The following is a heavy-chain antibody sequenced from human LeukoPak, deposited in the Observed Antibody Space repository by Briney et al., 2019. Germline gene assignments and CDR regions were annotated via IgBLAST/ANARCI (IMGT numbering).Heavy chain of an antibody. CDR2: ISAYNGNT. Sequence: ASVKVSCKASGYTFTSYGISWVRQAPGQGLEWMGWISAYNGNTNYAQKLQGRVTMTTDTSTSTAYMELRSLRSDDTAVYYCARDQQGGEHEGPGWLLWNDAFDIWGQGTMVTVSS. CDR3: ARDQQGGEHEGPGWLLWNDAFDI. CDR1: GYTFTSYG. D-gene: IGHD3-3*01. V-gene: IGHV1-18*01. J-gene: IGHJ3*02.